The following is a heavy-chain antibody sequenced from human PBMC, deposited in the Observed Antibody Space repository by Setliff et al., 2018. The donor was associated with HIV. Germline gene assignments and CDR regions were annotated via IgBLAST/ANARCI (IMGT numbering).Heavy chain of an antibody. CDR1: GFTFSSYW. CDR3: AREAYDYSNYGHFDY. CDR2: INSDGSST. V-gene: IGHV3-74*01. Sequence: LRLSCAASGFTFSSYWMHWVRQAPGKGLVWVSRINSDGSSTSYADSVKGRFTISRDNAKNTLYLQMNSLRAEDTAVYYCAREAYDYSNYGHFDYWGQGTLVTVSS. D-gene: IGHD4-4*01. J-gene: IGHJ4*02.